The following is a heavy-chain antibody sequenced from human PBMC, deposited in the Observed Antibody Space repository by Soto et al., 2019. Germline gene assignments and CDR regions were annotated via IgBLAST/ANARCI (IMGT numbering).Heavy chain of an antibody. Sequence: GASVKVSCKASGYMFDNYYIHWVRQTPGQGLQWIGVINPSRGLTTYAQKFQGRVSMTRDTSTTTAFMELTSLTSEDTAIYYCARGGVAIAGRSGFFDNWGPGTLVTVSS. CDR3: ARGGVAIAGRSGFFDN. CDR2: INPSRGLT. D-gene: IGHD2-21*01. V-gene: IGHV1-46*02. J-gene: IGHJ4*02. CDR1: GYMFDNYY.